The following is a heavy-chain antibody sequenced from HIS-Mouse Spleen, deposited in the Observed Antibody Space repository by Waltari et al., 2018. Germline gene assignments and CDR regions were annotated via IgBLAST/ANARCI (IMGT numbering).Heavy chain of an antibody. D-gene: IGHD6-13*01. J-gene: IGHJ2*01. V-gene: IGHV4-39*07. Sequence: LQLQESGPGLGRPSEPVSLTGLVPGGSCRLSSYIWGWFRRPTGKGLEWIGSIYYSGSTYYNPSLKSRVTISVDTSKNQFSLKLSSVTAADTAVYYCAREIPYSSSWYDWYFDLWGRGTLVTVSS. CDR3: AREIPYSSSWYDWYFDL. CDR2: IYYSGST. CDR1: GGSCRLSSYI.